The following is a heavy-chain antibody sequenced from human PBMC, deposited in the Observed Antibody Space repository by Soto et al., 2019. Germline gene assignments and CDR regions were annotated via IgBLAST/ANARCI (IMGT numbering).Heavy chain of an antibody. D-gene: IGHD6-6*01. V-gene: IGHV1-18*01. Sequence: AASVKVSWKASGYTFTTYAINWVRQAPGQGLEWMGWISAYNGNTIYAQRLQGRVTMTTDTSTNTAYMELRSLRSDDTAVYYCARDSVAARPGWFDPWGQGTLVTVS. CDR2: ISAYNGNT. CDR1: GYTFTTYA. CDR3: ARDSVAARPGWFDP. J-gene: IGHJ5*02.